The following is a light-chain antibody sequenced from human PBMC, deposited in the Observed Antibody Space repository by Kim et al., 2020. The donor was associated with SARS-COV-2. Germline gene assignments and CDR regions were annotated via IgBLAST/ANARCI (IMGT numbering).Light chain of an antibody. V-gene: IGKV1-NL1*01. CDR3: HQYSGTLGT. CDR1: QDISNS. J-gene: IGKJ1*01. CDR2: AAS. Sequence: ASVGDAVNITCRASQDISNSLAWYQQKPGKAPRLLLYAASTLHSGVPSRFSGSGSGSDYTLTINSLQPEDFATYYCHQYSGTLGTFGQGTKLEIK.